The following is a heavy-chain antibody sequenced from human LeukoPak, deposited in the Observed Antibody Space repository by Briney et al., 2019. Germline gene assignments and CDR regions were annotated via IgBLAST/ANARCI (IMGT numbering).Heavy chain of an antibody. CDR2: IWYDGSNK. CDR3: ASGVADYGDYGWYYFDC. CDR1: GFTFSSYG. D-gene: IGHD4-17*01. Sequence: VGSLLLSCAASGFTFSSYGMHWVRQAPGKGLEWVAVIWYDGSNKYYADSVKGRFTISRDNSKNTLYLQMNSLRAEDTAVYYCASGVADYGDYGWYYFDCWGHGILVSVSS. J-gene: IGHJ4*03. V-gene: IGHV3-33*01.